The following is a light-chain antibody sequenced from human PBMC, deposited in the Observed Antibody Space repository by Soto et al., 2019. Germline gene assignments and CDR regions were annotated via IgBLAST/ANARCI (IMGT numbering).Light chain of an antibody. Sequence: QSALTQPPSASGSPGQSVTISCTGTGSDVGGYNYVSWYQQHPGKAPKLMIYEVSKRPSGVPDRFSGSKSGNTASLTVSGLQAEDEADYYCSSYAGSNNYVFGTGTQLTVL. J-gene: IGLJ1*01. CDR2: EVS. CDR1: GSDVGGYNY. V-gene: IGLV2-8*01. CDR3: SSYAGSNNYV.